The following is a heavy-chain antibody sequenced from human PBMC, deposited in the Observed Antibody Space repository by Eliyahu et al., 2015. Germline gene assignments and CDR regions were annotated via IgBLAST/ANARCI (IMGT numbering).Heavy chain of an antibody. CDR1: GYDFVNYW. CDR2: VYPSDSNT. V-gene: IGHV5-51*01. CDR3: ARRLMDV. J-gene: IGHJ6*02. Sequence: EVQLVQSGAEIKKPGESLKISCQGFGYDFVNYWIAWVRQMPGKGLEWMGMVYPSDSNTRYSPAFQGQVTISVDKSINTAYLHWSSLKASDSAIYYCARRLMDVWGQGTTVTVS.